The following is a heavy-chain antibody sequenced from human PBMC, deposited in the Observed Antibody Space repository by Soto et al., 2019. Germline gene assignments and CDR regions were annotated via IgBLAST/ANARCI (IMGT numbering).Heavy chain of an antibody. CDR1: GGSITSDGYY. CDR2: MYYSGST. Sequence: QVQLQESGPGLVKPSQTLSLTCTVSGGSITSDGYYWSWIRQHPGKGLEWIAYMYYSGSTYYNPSLESRVTLSRDTSKNQFSLNLRSVTAADTAVYYCARGQYTSTWAYFDYWGQGALVTVSS. J-gene: IGHJ4*02. D-gene: IGHD6-13*01. V-gene: IGHV4-31*03. CDR3: ARGQYTSTWAYFDY.